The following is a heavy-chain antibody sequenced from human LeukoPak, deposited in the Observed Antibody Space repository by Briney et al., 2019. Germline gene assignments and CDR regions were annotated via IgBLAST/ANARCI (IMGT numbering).Heavy chain of an antibody. V-gene: IGHV3-23*01. CDR1: GFTFSSYG. CDR3: APLAEGATELVDY. Sequence: GGSLRLSCAASGFTFSSYGMTWVRQAPGKRLEWVSATSGSGGSTYYADSVKGRFTISRDNSKNTLYLQMTSLRAEDTAAYYCAPLAEGATELVDYWGQGTLVTVSS. D-gene: IGHD1-26*01. J-gene: IGHJ4*02. CDR2: TSGSGGST.